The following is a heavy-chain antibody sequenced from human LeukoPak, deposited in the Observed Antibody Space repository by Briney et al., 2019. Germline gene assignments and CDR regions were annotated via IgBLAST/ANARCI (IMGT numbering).Heavy chain of an antibody. Sequence: GGSLRLSCAASGFTFDDYAMNWVRHVPGRGLEWVSGINWNGRITEYADSVKDRFTISRQNTKNSLYLYMNSLGVEDTALYFCARGSVQLWLRDTYYYMDVWGKGTTGTVSS. CDR2: INWNGRIT. D-gene: IGHD5-18*01. J-gene: IGHJ6*03. V-gene: IGHV3-20*04. CDR3: ARGSVQLWLRDTYYYMDV. CDR1: GFTFDDYA.